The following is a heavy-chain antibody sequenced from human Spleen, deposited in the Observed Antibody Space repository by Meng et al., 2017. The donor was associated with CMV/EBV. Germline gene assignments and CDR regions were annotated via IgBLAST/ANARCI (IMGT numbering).Heavy chain of an antibody. D-gene: IGHD3-10*01. V-gene: IGHV3-21*01. CDR2: ISSSSSYI. CDR1: GFTFSSYS. CDR3: ARREGSGSYVEDAFDI. J-gene: IGHJ3*02. Sequence: GGSLRLSCAASGFTFSSYSMNWVRQAPGKGLEWVSSISSSSSYIYYADSVKGRFTISRDNAKNSLYLQMNSLRAEDTAVYYCARREGSGSYVEDAFDIWGQGTMVTVSS.